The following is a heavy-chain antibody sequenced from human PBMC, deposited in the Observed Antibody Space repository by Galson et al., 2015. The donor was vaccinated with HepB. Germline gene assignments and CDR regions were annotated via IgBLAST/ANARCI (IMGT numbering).Heavy chain of an antibody. CDR2: IIPIFGTA. Sequence: SVKVSCKASGGTFSSYAISWVRQAPGQGLEWMGGIIPIFGTANYAQKFQGRVTITADESTSTAYMELSSLRSEDTAVYYCARTSTNGVWRGEFDYWGQGTLVTVSS. D-gene: IGHD2-8*01. V-gene: IGHV1-69*13. CDR1: GGTFSSYA. J-gene: IGHJ4*02. CDR3: ARTSTNGVWRGEFDY.